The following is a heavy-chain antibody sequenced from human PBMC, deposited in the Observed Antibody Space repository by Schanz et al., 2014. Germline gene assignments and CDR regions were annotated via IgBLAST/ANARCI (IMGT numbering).Heavy chain of an antibody. J-gene: IGHJ6*02. CDR3: ARDSGPYYDKSMDV. V-gene: IGHV3-33*01. Sequence: QVPLVESGGGVVQFGRSLRLSCVASGFTFSSYGMHWVRQAPGKGLEWVAVIWYDENNKYYADSVKGRFTMSRDNSKNTLYLQMNSLRAEDTALYYCARDSGPYYDKSMDVWGQGTTVAVSS. D-gene: IGHD3-9*01. CDR1: GFTFSSYG. CDR2: IWYDENNK.